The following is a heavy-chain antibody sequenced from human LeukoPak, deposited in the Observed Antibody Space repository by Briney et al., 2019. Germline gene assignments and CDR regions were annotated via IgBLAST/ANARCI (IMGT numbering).Heavy chain of an antibody. D-gene: IGHD3-9*01. CDR2: IYYSGST. CDR1: GGSISSGDYY. V-gene: IGHV4-30-4*08. J-gene: IGHJ6*03. CDR3: ARPARYFGPMDV. Sequence: SETLSLTCTVSGGSISSGDYYWSWIRQPPGKGLEWIGYIYYSGSTYYNPSLKSRVTISVDTSKNQFSLKLSSVTAADTAVYYCARPARYFGPMDVWGKGTTVTVPS.